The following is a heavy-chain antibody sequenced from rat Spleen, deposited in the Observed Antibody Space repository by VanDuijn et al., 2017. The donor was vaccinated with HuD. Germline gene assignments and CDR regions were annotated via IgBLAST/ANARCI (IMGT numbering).Heavy chain of an antibody. CDR3: ARLRALDYLMNA. D-gene: IGHD1-11*01. CDR1: GFTFSDYY. CDR2: ISYEGSGS. J-gene: IGHJ4*01. V-gene: IGHV5-22*01. Sequence: EVQLVESGGGLVQPGRSLKLSCAASGFTFSDYYMAWVRQVPKKGLEWVASISYEGSGSYYGDSVKGRFTISRDNAKNTLYLEMNSLRSEETATYYCARLRALDYLMNAWGQGASVTVSS.